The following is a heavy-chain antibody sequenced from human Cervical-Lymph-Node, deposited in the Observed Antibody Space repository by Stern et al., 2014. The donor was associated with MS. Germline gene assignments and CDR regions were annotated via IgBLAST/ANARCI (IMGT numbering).Heavy chain of an antibody. D-gene: IGHD2-8*01. CDR1: GGSISTTYS. J-gene: IGHJ4*02. Sequence: QLQLQESGPGLVKPSETLSLTCTVSGGSISTTYSWAWIRQPPGKGLEWIGSVHHSGKTYLNPSLKSRVTIAMDTSKNQFSLNVPSVTAADAAVYYCARPIYADHGGLNYWGQGTLVPVSS. CDR2: VHHSGKT. CDR3: ARPIYADHGGLNY. V-gene: IGHV4-39*01.